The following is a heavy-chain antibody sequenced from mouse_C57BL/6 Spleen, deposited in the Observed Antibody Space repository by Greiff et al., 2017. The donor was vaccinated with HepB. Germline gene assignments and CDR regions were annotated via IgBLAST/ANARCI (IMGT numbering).Heavy chain of an antibody. D-gene: IGHD2-5*01. V-gene: IGHV14-2*01. CDR1: GFNIKDYY. CDR2: IDPEDGET. Sequence: EVQLQQSGAELVKPGASVKLSCTASGFNIKDYYMHWVKQRTEQGLEWIGRIDPEDGETKYAPKFQSKATITADTSSNTAYLQLSSLTSEDTAVYYCASYYSNYSYYFDYWGQGTTLTVSS. J-gene: IGHJ2*01. CDR3: ASYYSNYSYYFDY.